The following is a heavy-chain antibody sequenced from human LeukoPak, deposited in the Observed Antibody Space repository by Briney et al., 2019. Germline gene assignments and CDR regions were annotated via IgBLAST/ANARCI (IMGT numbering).Heavy chain of an antibody. CDR1: GFTFNNFW. CDR3: VRAGWELDY. V-gene: IGHV3-7*01. J-gene: IGHJ4*02. CDR2: IKEDGSAK. Sequence: GGSLRLSCAASGFTFNNFWMTWVRQAPGKGLKWVADIKEDGSAKFYVDSVKGRFTISRDNSKNSVYLQMDSLRVEDTAVYYCVRAGWELDYWGQGTLVTVSS. D-gene: IGHD1-26*01.